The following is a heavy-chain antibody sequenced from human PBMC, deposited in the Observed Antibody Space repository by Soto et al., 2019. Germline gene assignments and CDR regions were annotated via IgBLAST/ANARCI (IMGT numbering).Heavy chain of an antibody. CDR1: GFTFSSYG. V-gene: IGHV3-30*02. CDR2: IWYDGSNK. Sequence: PGGSLRLSCAASGFTFSSYGMHWVRQAPGKGLEWVAVIWYDGSNKYYADSVKGRFTISRDNSKNTLYLQMNSLRAEDTAVYYCAKDQGPGIAAAGMGAFDIWGQGTMVTVSS. J-gene: IGHJ3*02. D-gene: IGHD6-13*01. CDR3: AKDQGPGIAAAGMGAFDI.